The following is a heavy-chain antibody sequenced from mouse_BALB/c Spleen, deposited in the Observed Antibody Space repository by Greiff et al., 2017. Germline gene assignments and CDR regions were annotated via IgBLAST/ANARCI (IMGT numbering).Heavy chain of an antibody. CDR1: GFTFSDYY. V-gene: IGHV5-4*02. Sequence: EVKLVESGGGLVKPGGSLKLSCAASGFTFSDYYMYWVRQTPEKRLEWVATISDGGSYTYYTDSVKGRFTISRDNAKNNLYLQMSSLKSEDTAMYYCARDYYYGSSYLYYAMDYWGQGTSVTVSS. D-gene: IGHD1-1*01. J-gene: IGHJ4*01. CDR3: ARDYYYGSSYLYYAMDY. CDR2: ISDGGSYT.